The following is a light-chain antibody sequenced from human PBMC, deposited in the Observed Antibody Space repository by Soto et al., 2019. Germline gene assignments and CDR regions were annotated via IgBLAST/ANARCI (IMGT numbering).Light chain of an antibody. J-gene: IGKJ5*01. Sequence: DIQMTQSPSTLSASVGDRVTITCRASQTISSWLAWYQQKPGKAPKLLIYKASTLKSGVPSRFSGSGSGTDFTLTISSLQPEDFATYYCQQLNSYPITFGQGTRLENK. CDR2: KAS. CDR3: QQLNSYPIT. CDR1: QTISSW. V-gene: IGKV1-5*03.